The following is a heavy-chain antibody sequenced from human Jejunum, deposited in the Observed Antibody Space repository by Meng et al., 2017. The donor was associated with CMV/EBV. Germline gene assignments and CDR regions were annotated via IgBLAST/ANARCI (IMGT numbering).Heavy chain of an antibody. V-gene: IGHV3-74*01. CDR2: IKSGGNNI. CDR3: LKLPPGY. D-gene: IGHD2-21*01. J-gene: IGHJ4*02. CDR1: GFSSADFW. Sequence: PGGSWTLSCLVSGFSSADFWVDGVRQAPGKGRLWVSRIKSGGNNIKYADCVKGRFTISGDNAKNTVYLQMNNLRDEDTAVYYCLKLPPGYWGQGTLVTVSS.